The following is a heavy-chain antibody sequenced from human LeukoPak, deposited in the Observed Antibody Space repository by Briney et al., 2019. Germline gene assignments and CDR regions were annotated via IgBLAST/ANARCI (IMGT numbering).Heavy chain of an antibody. CDR1: GFTFSSYS. V-gene: IGHV3-48*02. CDR2: ISSSSSTI. D-gene: IGHD5-24*01. CDR3: ARDSNVVMATIDYYYGMDV. J-gene: IGHJ6*02. Sequence: GGSLRLSCAASGFTFSSYSMNWVRQAPGKGLEWVSYISSSSSTIYYADSVKGRFTISRDNAKNSLYLQMNSLRDEDTAVYYCARDSNVVMATIDYYYGMDVWGQGTTVTVSS.